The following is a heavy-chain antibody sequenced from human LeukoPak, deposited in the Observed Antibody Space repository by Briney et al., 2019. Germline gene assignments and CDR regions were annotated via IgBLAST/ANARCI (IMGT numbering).Heavy chain of an antibody. D-gene: IGHD2-15*01. Sequence: ASVKVSCKVSGYTLTELSMHWVRQAPGKGLEWMGGFDPEDGETIYAQKFQGRVTMTEDTSTDTAYMELSSLRSEDTAVYYCARLGHCSGGSCYYYYYMDVWGKGTTVTISS. J-gene: IGHJ6*03. CDR3: ARLGHCSGGSCYYYYYMDV. V-gene: IGHV1-24*01. CDR2: FDPEDGET. CDR1: GYTLTELS.